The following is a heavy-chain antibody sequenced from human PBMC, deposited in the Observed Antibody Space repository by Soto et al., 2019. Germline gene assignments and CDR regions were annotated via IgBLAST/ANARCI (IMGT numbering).Heavy chain of an antibody. D-gene: IGHD3-16*01. CDR2: IYYSGST. CDR3: ARVNRLVQAYDSPGEFDY. J-gene: IGHJ4*01. Sequence: PTETLSLTCTVSGGSISSYYWSWIRQPPGKGLEWIGYIYYSGSTNYNPSLKSRVTISVDTSKNQFSLKLSSVTAADTAVYYCARVNRLVQAYDSPGEFDYWGHGNLVNVS. V-gene: IGHV4-59*01. CDR1: GGSISSYY.